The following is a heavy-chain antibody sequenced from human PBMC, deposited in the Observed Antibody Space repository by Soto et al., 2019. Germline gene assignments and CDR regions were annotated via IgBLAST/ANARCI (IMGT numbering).Heavy chain of an antibody. V-gene: IGHV4-34*01. CDR3: ARGRRGWGLRWGEFSP. D-gene: IGHD3-16*02. J-gene: IGHJ4*02. CDR2: INDIAST. CDR1: GGSFSGYY. Sequence: QVQLQQWGAGLLKPSETLSLTCAVYGGSFSGYYWSWIRRPPGKGLEWIGEINDIASTNYNPSLKSRVSISIDTSKNQFSLKVTSMTAADTAVYYCARGRRGWGLRWGEFSPWGQGTLVTVSS.